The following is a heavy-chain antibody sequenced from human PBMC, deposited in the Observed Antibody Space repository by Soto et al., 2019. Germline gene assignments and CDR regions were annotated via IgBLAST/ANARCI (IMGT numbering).Heavy chain of an antibody. CDR1: GYTFTSYG. D-gene: IGHD5-18*01. CDR2: ISAYNGNT. V-gene: IGHV1-18*01. J-gene: IGHJ4*02. CDR3: ARDGGYSGDY. Sequence: GSVKGSRKASGYTFTSYGIGWGRQAPGQGLEWMGRISAYNGNTNYAQKLQGRVTMTTDTSTSTAYMELRSLRSDDTAVYYCARDGGYSGDYWGQGTLVTVSS.